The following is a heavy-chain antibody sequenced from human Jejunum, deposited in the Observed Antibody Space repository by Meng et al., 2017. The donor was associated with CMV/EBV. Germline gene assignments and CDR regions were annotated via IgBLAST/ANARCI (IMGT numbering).Heavy chain of an antibody. J-gene: IGHJ4*02. Sequence: QLQESGPGLGGPXXXXSPTCTVSDDSISSYYWSWIRQPAGKGLEWIGRIQSSGATNYNPSLKSRVSMSVDMAKKQFSLNLNSVTAADTAVYYCAKEMSRTGFFDYWRQGTLVTVSS. CDR3: AKEMSRTGFFDY. D-gene: IGHD5-24*01. CDR2: IQSSGAT. CDR1: DDSISSYY. V-gene: IGHV4-4*07.